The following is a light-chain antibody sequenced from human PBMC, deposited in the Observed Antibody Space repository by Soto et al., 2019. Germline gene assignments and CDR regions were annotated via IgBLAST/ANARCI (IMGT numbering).Light chain of an antibody. Sequence: QSVLTQPPSVSGAPGQRVTISCTGSSSNIGAGYDVHWYQQLPGTAPKLLIYGNSNRPSGVPDRFSGSKSGTSASLAITELQAEDEADYYCQSYDSSLSGPIVVFGGGTKLTVL. CDR2: GNS. CDR1: SSNIGAGYD. V-gene: IGLV1-40*01. CDR3: QSYDSSLSGPIVV. J-gene: IGLJ2*01.